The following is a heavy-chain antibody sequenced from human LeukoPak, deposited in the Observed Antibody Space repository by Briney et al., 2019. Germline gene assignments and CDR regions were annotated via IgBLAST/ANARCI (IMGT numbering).Heavy chain of an antibody. D-gene: IGHD2-2*01. CDR2: ISGDGGST. CDR3: AKDMCSSTSCYDPIITYGMDV. Sequence: GGSLRLSCAASGFTFDDYAMHWVRQAPGKGLEWVSLISGDGGSTYYADSVKGRFTISRHNSKNSLYLRMNSLRTEDTALYYWAKDMCSSTSCYDPIITYGMDVWGQGTTVTVSS. V-gene: IGHV3-43*02. J-gene: IGHJ6*02. CDR1: GFTFDDYA.